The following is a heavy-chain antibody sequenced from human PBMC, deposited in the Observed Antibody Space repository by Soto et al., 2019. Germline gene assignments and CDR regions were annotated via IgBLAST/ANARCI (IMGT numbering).Heavy chain of an antibody. CDR2: IGGSGVQA. V-gene: IGHV3-23*01. CDR1: GLAFASSA. CDR3: APR. Sequence: RLSCEVSGLAFASSAMYWVRRTPRGGLEWVADIGGSGVQATYAYSVKGRFTISRDNSHNTLFLQMDDLTVEDTATYYCAPRGGQG. J-gene: IGHJ4*02.